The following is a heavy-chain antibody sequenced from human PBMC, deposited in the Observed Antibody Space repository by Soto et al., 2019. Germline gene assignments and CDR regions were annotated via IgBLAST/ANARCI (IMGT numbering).Heavy chain of an antibody. V-gene: IGHV3-73*02. CDR2: IRSKPNSYAT. CDR1: GFTFSGSA. CDR3: CTIRAGQSDY. Sequence: EVQLVESGGGLVQPGGSLKLSCAASGFTFSGSAMHWVRQASGKGLEWVGRIRSKPNSYATAYAASVKGRFTSSRDDSMSSADLQMNSPHTCDTAVDYCCTIRAGQSDYWGKGTLVTVSS. D-gene: IGHD3-3*01. J-gene: IGHJ4*02.